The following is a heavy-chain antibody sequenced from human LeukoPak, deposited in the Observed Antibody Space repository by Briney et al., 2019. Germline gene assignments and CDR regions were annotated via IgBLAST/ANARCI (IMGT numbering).Heavy chain of an antibody. V-gene: IGHV1-69*13. D-gene: IGHD5-18*01. CDR3: ARSVGYSHGNFDY. J-gene: IGHJ4*02. Sequence: SVKVSCKASGGTFSSYAISWVRQAPGQGLEWMGGIIPIFGTANYAQKFQGRVTITADESTSTAYMELSSLRSEDTAVYYCARSVGYSHGNFDYWGQGTLVTVSS. CDR1: GGTFSSYA. CDR2: IIPIFGTA.